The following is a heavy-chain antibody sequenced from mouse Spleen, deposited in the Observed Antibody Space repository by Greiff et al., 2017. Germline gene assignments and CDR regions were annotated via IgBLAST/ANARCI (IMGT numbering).Heavy chain of an antibody. CDR1: GFTFSSYA. Sequence: EVQLVESGGGLVKPGGSLKLSCAASGFTFSSYAMSWVRQTPEKRLEWVATISDGGSYTYYPDNVKGRFTISRDNAKNNLYLQMSHLKSEDTAMYYCARDRILTLFDYWGQGTTLTVSS. CDR2: ISDGGSYT. V-gene: IGHV5-4*01. CDR3: ARDRILTLFDY. J-gene: IGHJ2*01.